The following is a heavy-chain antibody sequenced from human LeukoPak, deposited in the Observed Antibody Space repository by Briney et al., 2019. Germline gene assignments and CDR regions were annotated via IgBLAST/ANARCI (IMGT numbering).Heavy chain of an antibody. CDR3: ARHHYGTFDY. CDR2: IYYSGST. CDR1: GGSISSSSYY. V-gene: IGHV4-39*01. Sequence: PSETLSLTCTVSGGSISSSSYYWGWIRQPPGKGLEWIGSIYYSGSTYYNPSLKSRVTISVDTSKNQFSLKLSSVTAADTAVYYCARHHYGTFDYWGQGTLVTVSS. J-gene: IGHJ4*02. D-gene: IGHD4-17*01.